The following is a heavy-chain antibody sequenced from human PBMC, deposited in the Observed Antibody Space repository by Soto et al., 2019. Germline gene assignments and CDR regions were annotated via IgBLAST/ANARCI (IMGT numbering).Heavy chain of an antibody. V-gene: IGHV4-59*01. Sequence: SDTLSLPWTVSGRSISSYYWSSIRQPPGKGLEWIGYIYYSGSTNYNPSLKSRVTISVDTSKNQFSLKLSSVTAADTAVYYCARVSQGYGMDVWGQGTTVTVSS. J-gene: IGHJ6*02. CDR2: IYYSGST. CDR3: ARVSQGYGMDV. CDR1: GRSISSYY.